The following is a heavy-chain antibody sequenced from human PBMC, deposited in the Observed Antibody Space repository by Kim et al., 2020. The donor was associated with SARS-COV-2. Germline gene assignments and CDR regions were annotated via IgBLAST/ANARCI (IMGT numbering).Heavy chain of an antibody. Sequence: GGSLRLSCAASGFTFSRHAMSWVRQAPGKGLEWVSTISGSGNTPYYEDSVKGRFTISRDNSKNTLYLQMNSLRAEDTALYYCAKDQEWFGEFDYWGQGTLVSVSS. D-gene: IGHD3-10*01. CDR3: AKDQEWFGEFDY. V-gene: IGHV3-23*01. J-gene: IGHJ4*02. CDR1: GFTFSRHA. CDR2: ISGSGNTP.